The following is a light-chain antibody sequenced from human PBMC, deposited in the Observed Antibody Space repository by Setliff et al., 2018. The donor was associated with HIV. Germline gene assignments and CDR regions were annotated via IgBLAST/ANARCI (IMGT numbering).Light chain of an antibody. V-gene: IGLV2-11*01. CDR3: CSYAGSYTFV. CDR1: SSDVGGYDF. Sequence: QSALTQPRSVSGSPGQSVTISCTGTSSDVGGYDFVSWYQQHPDKAPRLIVYDVSGWPSGVPDRFSGSKSGNTASLTISGLQAEDEADYYCCSYAGSYTFVFGTGTKGTVL. CDR2: DVS. J-gene: IGLJ1*01.